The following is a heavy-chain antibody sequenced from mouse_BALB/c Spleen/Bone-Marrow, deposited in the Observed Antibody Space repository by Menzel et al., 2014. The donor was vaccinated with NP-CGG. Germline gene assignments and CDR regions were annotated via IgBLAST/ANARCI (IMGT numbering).Heavy chain of an antibody. CDR3: ARDVGYGNYFVY. CDR1: GFTFSDFY. CDR2: RRNKAKHYTT. D-gene: IGHD2-10*02. V-gene: IGHV7-1*02. Sequence: EVQGVESEGGLVQPGDSLRLSCATSGFTFSDFYVEWVRQPPGKRLEWIAARRNKAKHYTTEYSASVKGRFIVSRDTSQSILYLQMNALRAEDTAIYYCARDVGYGNYFVYWGQGTLVTVSA. J-gene: IGHJ3*01.